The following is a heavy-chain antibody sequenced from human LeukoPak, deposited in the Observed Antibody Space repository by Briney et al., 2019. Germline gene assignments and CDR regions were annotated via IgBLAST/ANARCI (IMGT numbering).Heavy chain of an antibody. CDR2: ITDSGGTT. V-gene: IGHV3-23*01. D-gene: IGHD6-19*01. J-gene: IGHJ4*02. CDR1: GFTFSSYA. Sequence: GGSLRLSCAASGFTFSSYAMSWVRQAPGKGLEWVSGITDSGGTTYYADSMKGRFTISRDNSKNTLYLQLNSLRAEDTAVYYCAKPGTVAGTDYWGQGTLVTVSS. CDR3: AKPGTVAGTDY.